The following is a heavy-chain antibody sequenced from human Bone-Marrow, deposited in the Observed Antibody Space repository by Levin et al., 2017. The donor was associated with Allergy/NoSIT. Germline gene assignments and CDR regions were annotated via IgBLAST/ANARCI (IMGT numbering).Heavy chain of an antibody. CDR1: GFSLSSNY. CDR2: LYSSGTT. V-gene: IGHV3-53*01. CDR3: ARRMELAPLGY. D-gene: IGHD1-7*01. Sequence: GGSLRLSCAASGFSLSSNYMSWVRQAPGKGLEWVSVLYSSGTTYYADSVKGRFTISRDSSKNTLYLQMNSLRAEDTAVYYCARRMELAPLGYWGQGTLVTVSS. J-gene: IGHJ4*02.